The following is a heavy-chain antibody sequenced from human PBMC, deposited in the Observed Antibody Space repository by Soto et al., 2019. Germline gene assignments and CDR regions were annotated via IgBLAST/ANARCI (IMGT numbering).Heavy chain of an antibody. D-gene: IGHD5-18*01. Sequence: QITLKESGPTLVKPTQTLTLTCTFSGFSLSTSGVSVGWIRQPPGKALEWLALIYWDDDNHYSPSLKSRLTISKYTSKNEVFLTMTDMDTLDTAAYFCAHKLYSYSIRWGQGTLVTVSS. V-gene: IGHV2-5*02. CDR1: GFSLSTSGVS. J-gene: IGHJ4*02. CDR2: IYWDDDN. CDR3: AHKLYSYSIR.